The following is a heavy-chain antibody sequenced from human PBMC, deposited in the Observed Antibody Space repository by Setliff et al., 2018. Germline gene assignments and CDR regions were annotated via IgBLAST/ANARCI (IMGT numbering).Heavy chain of an antibody. Sequence: ASVKVSCKASGGTFSIYTISWVRQAPGQGLEWMGRIIPIFGTANYAQKFQGRVTITADKSTSTAYMELSSLRSEDTAVYYCAISTIFGVVSPTSDAFDIWGQGTMVTVSS. CDR2: IIPIFGTA. D-gene: IGHD3-3*01. J-gene: IGHJ3*02. CDR3: AISTIFGVVSPTSDAFDI. CDR1: GGTFSIYT. V-gene: IGHV1-69*08.